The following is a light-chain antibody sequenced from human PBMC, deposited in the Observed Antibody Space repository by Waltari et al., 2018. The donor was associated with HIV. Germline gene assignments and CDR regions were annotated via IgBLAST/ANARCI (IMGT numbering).Light chain of an antibody. V-gene: IGLV3-21*04. Sequence: SFVVTQPPSVSVAPGETARITCEGNNIGDKTVHWYQQKPGQAPLMVIYYDSDRPSGIPERFSASNSGNTATLTLTRVEAGDEADYYCAAWDVSLRGAYVFGTGTKVAVL. CDR1: NIGDKT. CDR3: AAWDVSLRGAYV. CDR2: YDS. J-gene: IGLJ1*01.